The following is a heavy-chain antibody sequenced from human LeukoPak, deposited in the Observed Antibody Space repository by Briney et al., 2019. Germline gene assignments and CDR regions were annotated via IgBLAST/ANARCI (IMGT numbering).Heavy chain of an antibody. V-gene: IGHV3-30*03. Sequence: GGSLRLSCVVSGFTFTKYWMTWVRQAPGKGLEWVAVISNDGNNKNYADSVKGRFTISRDNSKNTLYLQMNSLRAEDTAVYYCAGHFGAWHYFDYWGQGTLVTVSS. J-gene: IGHJ4*02. CDR1: GFTFTKYW. D-gene: IGHD3-3*01. CDR3: AGHFGAWHYFDY. CDR2: ISNDGNNK.